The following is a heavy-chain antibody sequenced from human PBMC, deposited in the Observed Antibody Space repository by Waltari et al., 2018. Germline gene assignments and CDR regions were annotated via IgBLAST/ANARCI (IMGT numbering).Heavy chain of an antibody. CDR3: ARWGLWFGESYEIYSTPLDAFDI. J-gene: IGHJ3*02. CDR1: GYTFTGYY. Sequence: QVQLVQSGAEVKKPGASVKVSCKASGYTFTGYYMHWVRQAPGQGLEWMGWINPNSGGTNYAQKFQGWVTMTRDTSISTAYMELSRLRSDDTAVYYGARWGLWFGESYEIYSTPLDAFDIWGQGTMVTVSS. D-gene: IGHD3-10*01. CDR2: INPNSGGT. V-gene: IGHV1-2*04.